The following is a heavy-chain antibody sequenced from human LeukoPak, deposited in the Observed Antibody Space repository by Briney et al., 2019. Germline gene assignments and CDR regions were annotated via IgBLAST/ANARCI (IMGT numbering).Heavy chain of an antibody. CDR2: INANDGGT. CDR1: GNTFTGYF. CDR3: EREILVLTGTKLYYFDY. Sequence: GASVKVSCKASGNTFTGYFIHWVRQAPGQGLEWMGRINANDGGTQYAQHFHVRVTMTRDTATNTAYMELSSLTPDETALFYCEREILVLTGTKLYYFDYWGQGTLVTVSS. V-gene: IGHV1-2*06. D-gene: IGHD1-7*01. J-gene: IGHJ4*02.